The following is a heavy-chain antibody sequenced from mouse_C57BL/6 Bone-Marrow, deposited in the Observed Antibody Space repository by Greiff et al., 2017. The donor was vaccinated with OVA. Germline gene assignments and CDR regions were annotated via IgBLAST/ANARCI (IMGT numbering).Heavy chain of an antibody. J-gene: IGHJ3*01. CDR3: AKGSYYDYDGLAY. CDR2: IDPSDSCT. CDR1: GYTFTSYW. Sequence: QVQLQQPGAELVKPGASVKLSCKASGYTFTSYWMQWVKQRPGQGLAWIGEIDPSDSCTNYNQKLKGKATLTVDTSSSTAYMQLSSLTSEDSAVYDCAKGSYYDYDGLAYWGQGTLFTVSA. D-gene: IGHD2-4*01. V-gene: IGHV1-50*01.